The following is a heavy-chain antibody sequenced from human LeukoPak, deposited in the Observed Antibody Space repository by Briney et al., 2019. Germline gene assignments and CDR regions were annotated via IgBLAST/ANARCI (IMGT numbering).Heavy chain of an antibody. CDR1: GGSFSGYY. Sequence: PSETLSLTCAVYGGSFSGYYWSWIRQPPGKGLEWIGEINHSGSTNYNPSLKSRVTISVDTSKSQFSLKLSSVTAADTAVYYCAREIGYCSSTSCPGWFDPWGQGTLVTVSS. V-gene: IGHV4-34*01. J-gene: IGHJ5*02. D-gene: IGHD2-2*03. CDR3: AREIGYCSSTSCPGWFDP. CDR2: INHSGST.